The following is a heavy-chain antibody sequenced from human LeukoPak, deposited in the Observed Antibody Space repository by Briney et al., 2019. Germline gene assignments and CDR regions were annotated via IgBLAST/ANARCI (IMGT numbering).Heavy chain of an antibody. J-gene: IGHJ3*02. CDR1: VFTFSSYG. CDR3: AKGRGAFDI. D-gene: IGHD3-10*01. Sequence: GGSLRLSCVASVFTFSSYGMHWVRQAPDKGLEWVAVISNDGSNKYYADSVKGRFTISRDNSKNTLYLQMNSLRAEDTAVYYCAKGRGAFDIWGQGTMVTVSS. CDR2: ISNDGSNK. V-gene: IGHV3-30*18.